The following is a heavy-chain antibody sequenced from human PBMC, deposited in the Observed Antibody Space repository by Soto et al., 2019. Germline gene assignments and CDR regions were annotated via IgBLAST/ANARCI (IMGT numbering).Heavy chain of an antibody. CDR3: ARISFHILTGYSYYYGMDV. Sequence: SGPTLVNPTQTLTLTCTFSGFSLSTSGMCVSWIRQPPGKALEWPALIDWDDDKYYNTSLKTRLTISKDTSKNQVVLRMTNMDPVDTATYYCARISFHILTGYSYYYGMDVWGQGTTVTVSS. CDR2: IDWDDDK. V-gene: IGHV2-70*01. CDR1: GFSLSTSGMC. D-gene: IGHD3-9*01. J-gene: IGHJ6*02.